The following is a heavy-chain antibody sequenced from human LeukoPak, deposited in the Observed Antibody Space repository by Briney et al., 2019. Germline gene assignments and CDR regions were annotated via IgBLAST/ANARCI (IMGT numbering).Heavy chain of an antibody. CDR2: IYPGDSDT. CDR1: GYSFTTYW. J-gene: IGHJ4*02. CDR3: ATGNLFDY. V-gene: IGHV5-51*01. Sequence: GESLKISCETSGYSFTTYWIGWVRQMPGKGLEWMAIIYPGDSDTRYSPSFQGQVTISADKSISTAYLQWSSLKASDTAMYYCATGNLFDYWGQGTLVTVSS.